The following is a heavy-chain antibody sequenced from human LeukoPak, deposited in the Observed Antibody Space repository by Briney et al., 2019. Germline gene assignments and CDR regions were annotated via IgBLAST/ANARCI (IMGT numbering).Heavy chain of an antibody. V-gene: IGHV5-51*01. CDR1: GYSFTSYW. CDR3: ARQGPRPSLTGGSAFDI. D-gene: IGHD3-9*01. J-gene: IGHJ3*02. Sequence: GESQKISCKGSGYSFTSYWIGWVRQMRGKGLEWMGIIYPGDSDTRYSPSFQGQVTISADKSISTAYLQWSSLKASDTAMYYCARQGPRPSLTGGSAFDIWGQGTMVTVSS. CDR2: IYPGDSDT.